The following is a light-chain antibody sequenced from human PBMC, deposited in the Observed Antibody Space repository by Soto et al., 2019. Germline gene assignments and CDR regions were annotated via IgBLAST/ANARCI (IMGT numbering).Light chain of an antibody. J-gene: IGKJ4*01. CDR3: QQYXXXLT. V-gene: IGKV3-20*01. CDR2: GAS. Sequence: EIVFTQSPGTLSFSPGERATLSCRASQSVSSSYLAWYQQKPGQAPRLLIYGASSRATGIPDRFSGSGSGTDFTLTISRLEPEDFAXYXCQQYXXXLTXGGGTKVDIK. CDR1: QSVSSSY.